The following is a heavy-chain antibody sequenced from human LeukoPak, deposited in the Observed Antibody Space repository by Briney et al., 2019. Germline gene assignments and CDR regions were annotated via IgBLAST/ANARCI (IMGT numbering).Heavy chain of an antibody. Sequence: GGSLRLSCAASAFTFSDSIVTWVRQAPGRGREGVGRIRRGANSYTTEYAASVKGRFTISRDDSKSSLYLHMNSLKTEDTAVYHCSRDGGEGGNSAFDIWGQGTMVTVSS. CDR3: SRDGGEGGNSAFDI. CDR1: AFTFSDSI. V-gene: IGHV3-72*01. J-gene: IGHJ3*02. CDR2: IRRGANSYTT. D-gene: IGHD3-16*01.